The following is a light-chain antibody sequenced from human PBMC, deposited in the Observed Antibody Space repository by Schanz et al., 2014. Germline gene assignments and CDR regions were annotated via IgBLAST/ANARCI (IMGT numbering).Light chain of an antibody. CDR3: GSYAGSSNWV. Sequence: QSALTQPRSVSGSPGQSVTISCTGTSSDVGGYNYVSWYQQHPGKAPKLMIYDVSNRPSGVPDRFSGSKSGNTASLTISGLQADDEADYYCGSYAGSSNWVFGGGTKLTVL. J-gene: IGLJ3*02. V-gene: IGLV2-11*01. CDR2: DVS. CDR1: SSDVGGYNY.